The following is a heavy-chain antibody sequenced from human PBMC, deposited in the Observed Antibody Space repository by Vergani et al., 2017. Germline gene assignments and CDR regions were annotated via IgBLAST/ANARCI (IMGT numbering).Heavy chain of an antibody. D-gene: IGHD3-22*01. CDR3: ARDLAPYYYESSGYNYFDY. J-gene: IGHJ4*02. CDR2: ISSSSSYI. CDR1: GFTFSSYS. Sequence: EVQLVESGGGLVKPGGSLRLSCAASGFTFSSYSMNWVRQAPGKGLEWVSSISSSSSYIYYADSVKGRFTISRDNAKNSLYLQMNSLRAEDTAVYYCARDLAPYYYESSGYNYFDYWGQGTLVTVSS. V-gene: IGHV3-21*01.